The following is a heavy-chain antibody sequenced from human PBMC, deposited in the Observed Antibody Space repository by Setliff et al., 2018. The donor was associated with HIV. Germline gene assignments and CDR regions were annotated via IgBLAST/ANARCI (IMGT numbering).Heavy chain of an antibody. D-gene: IGHD6-19*01. V-gene: IGHV1-46*01. Sequence: ASVKVSCKASGYSFTGHYIHWVRQAPGQGLEWMGVINTSGGSAGYAEKFRGRVTMTRDTSTNTVYMDLRNLRSEDTAVYYCARNQGDSSGWYAGDFWGHGTLVTVSS. CDR1: GYSFTGHY. CDR3: ARNQGDSSGWYAGDF. J-gene: IGHJ4*01. CDR2: INTSGGSA.